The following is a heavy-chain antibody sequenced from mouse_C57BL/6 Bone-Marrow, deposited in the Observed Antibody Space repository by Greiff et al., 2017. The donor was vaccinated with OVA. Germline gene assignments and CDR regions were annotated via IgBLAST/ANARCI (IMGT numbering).Heavy chain of an antibody. CDR2: SRNKANDYTT. D-gene: IGHD2-3*01. CDR3: ARDVYDGYFGFAY. V-gene: IGHV7-1*01. CDR1: GFTFSDFY. J-gene: IGHJ3*01. Sequence: EVKVVESGGGLVQSGRSLRLSCATSGFTFSDFYMEWVRQAPGKGLEWIAASRNKANDYTTEYSASVKGRFIVSRDTSQSILYLQMNALRAEDTAIYYCARDVYDGYFGFAYWGQGTLVTVSA.